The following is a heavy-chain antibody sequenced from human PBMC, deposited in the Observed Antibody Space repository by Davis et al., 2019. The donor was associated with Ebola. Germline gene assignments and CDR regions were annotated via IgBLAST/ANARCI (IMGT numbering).Heavy chain of an antibody. V-gene: IGHV4-61*01. J-gene: IGHJ6*02. Sequence: PSETLSLTCTVSGGSISSGSYYWSWIRQPPGKGLEWIGYIYYSGSTNYNPSLKSRVTISVDTSKNQFSLKLSSVTAADTAVYYCARDRAYYDFWSCCKYYYYGMDVWGQGTTVTVSS. CDR1: GGSISSGSYY. CDR3: ARDRAYYDFWSCCKYYYYGMDV. D-gene: IGHD3-3*01. CDR2: IYYSGST.